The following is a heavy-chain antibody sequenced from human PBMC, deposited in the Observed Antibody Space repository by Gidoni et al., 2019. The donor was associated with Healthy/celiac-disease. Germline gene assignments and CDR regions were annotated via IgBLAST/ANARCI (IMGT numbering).Heavy chain of an antibody. J-gene: IGHJ3*02. Sequence: QVQLQQSGPGLVKPSQTLSLTCAISGDSVSSNSAAWNWIRQSPSRGLEWLGRTYYRSKWYNDYAVSVKSRITINPDTSKNQFSLQLNSVTPEDTAVYYCARVQRYYDSSGYYHDAFDIWGQGTMVTVSS. CDR2: TYYRSKWYN. CDR1: GDSVSSNSAA. D-gene: IGHD3-22*01. CDR3: ARVQRYYDSSGYYHDAFDI. V-gene: IGHV6-1*01.